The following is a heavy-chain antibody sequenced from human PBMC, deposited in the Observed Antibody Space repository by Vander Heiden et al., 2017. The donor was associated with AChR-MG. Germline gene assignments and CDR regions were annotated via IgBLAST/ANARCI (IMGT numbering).Heavy chain of an antibody. CDR1: GFPCTSSA. V-gene: IGHV1-58*02. CDR3: AESIVEMATIPNFDY. Sequence: QVQLEQSGPEVKKPGTSVKVSCKASGFPCTSSAMLWVRQTRGQRLEWIGWIVGGSGNTKYAQKFQERVTLTRDLSTSTAYMELSSMRSEDTAVYYCAESIVEMATIPNFDYWGQGTLVSVSS. J-gene: IGHJ4*02. CDR2: IVGGSGNT. D-gene: IGHD5-12*01.